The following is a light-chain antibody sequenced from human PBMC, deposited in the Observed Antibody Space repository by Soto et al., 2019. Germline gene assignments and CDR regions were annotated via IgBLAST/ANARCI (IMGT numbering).Light chain of an antibody. Sequence: QLVPTQSPSASASLGASVKLTCTLSSGHSSYAIAWHQQQPEKGPRYLMKLNSDGSHSKGDGIPDRFSGSSSGAERYLTISSLQSEDEADYYCQTWGTGIWVFGGGTMLTVL. CDR1: SGHSSYA. J-gene: IGLJ3*02. CDR3: QTWGTGIWV. CDR2: LNSDGSH. V-gene: IGLV4-69*01.